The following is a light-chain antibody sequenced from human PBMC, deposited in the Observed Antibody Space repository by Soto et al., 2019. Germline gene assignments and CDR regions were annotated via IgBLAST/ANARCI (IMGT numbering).Light chain of an antibody. CDR1: QSISSY. Sequence: IQITQSPSSLSSSVLERFTITCRASQSISSYLNWYQQKPGKAPKLLIYAASSLQSGVPSRFSGSGSGTEFTLTISSLQPDDFATYYCQHYNSYSEAFGQGTKVDIK. CDR3: QHYNSYSEA. V-gene: IGKV1-39*01. CDR2: AAS. J-gene: IGKJ1*01.